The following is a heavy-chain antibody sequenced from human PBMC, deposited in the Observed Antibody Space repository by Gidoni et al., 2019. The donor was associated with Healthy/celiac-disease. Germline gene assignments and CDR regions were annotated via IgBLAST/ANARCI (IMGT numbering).Heavy chain of an antibody. CDR3: AKATSSGYCSSTSCPYYFDY. CDR2: ISWNSGSI. D-gene: IGHD2-2*01. V-gene: IGHV3-9*01. J-gene: IGHJ4*02. CDR1: GFTFDDYA. Sequence: EVQLVESGGGLVQPGRSLRLSCAASGFTFDDYAIHWVRQPPGKGLERVSGISWNSGSIGYADSVKGRFTISRDNAKNSLYLQMNSLRAEDTALYYCAKATSSGYCSSTSCPYYFDYWGQGTLVTVSS.